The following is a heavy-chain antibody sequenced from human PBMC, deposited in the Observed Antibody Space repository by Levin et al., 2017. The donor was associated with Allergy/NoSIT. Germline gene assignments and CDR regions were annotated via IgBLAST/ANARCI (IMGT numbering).Heavy chain of an antibody. D-gene: IGHD3-10*01. Sequence: GGSLRLSCAASGFTFSSYSMNWVRQAPGKGLEWVSSISSSSSYIYYADSVKGRFTISRDNAKNSLYLQMNSLRAEDTAVYYCARDRRSYYYGTGSAANDYWGQRTLVTVAA. CDR2: ISSSSSYI. V-gene: IGHV3-21*01. CDR1: GFTFSSYS. J-gene: IGHJ4*02. CDR3: ARDRRSYYYGTGSAANDY.